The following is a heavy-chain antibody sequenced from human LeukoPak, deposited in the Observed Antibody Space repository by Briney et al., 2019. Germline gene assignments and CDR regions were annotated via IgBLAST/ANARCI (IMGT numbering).Heavy chain of an antibody. J-gene: IGHJ4*02. D-gene: IGHD6-19*01. CDR2: IYSTGGK. CDR3: ARGSDGWFAFDY. Sequence: GGSLRLSCAASRFTVSTNYMSWVRQAPGKGLEWVSIIYSTGGKYYADSVRGRFTISRDNSKHTLYLQMNSLRAEDTAVYYCARGSDGWFAFDYWGQGILVTVSS. V-gene: IGHV3-66*01. CDR1: RFTVSTNY.